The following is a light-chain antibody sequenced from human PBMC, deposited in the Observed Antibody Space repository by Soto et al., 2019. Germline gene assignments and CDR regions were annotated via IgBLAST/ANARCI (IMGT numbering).Light chain of an antibody. CDR2: DVS. V-gene: IGLV2-14*03. Sequence: QSALTQPASVSGSPGQSITVSCTGTSNDVGAYNYVSWYQQHPGTAPKLMIYDVSNRPSGVSNRFSGSKSGNTASLTISGLQAEDEADYYCTSYTSSRTYVFGTRTKLTVL. J-gene: IGLJ1*01. CDR1: SNDVGAYNY. CDR3: TSYTSSRTYV.